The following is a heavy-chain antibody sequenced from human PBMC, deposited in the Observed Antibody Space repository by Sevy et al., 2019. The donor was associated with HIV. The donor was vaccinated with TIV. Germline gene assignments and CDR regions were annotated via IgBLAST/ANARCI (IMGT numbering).Heavy chain of an antibody. CDR1: GFTFSSYA. Sequence: GGSLRLSCAASGFTFSSYAMTWVRQAPGKGLEWVSTINDGGTGTFYADSVKGRFPISRDNSKNTLYLQMNSLRAEDTAVYYCARPQPSKPYFDYWGQGTLVTVSS. J-gene: IGHJ4*02. CDR3: ARPQPSKPYFDY. CDR2: INDGGTGT. V-gene: IGHV3-23*01.